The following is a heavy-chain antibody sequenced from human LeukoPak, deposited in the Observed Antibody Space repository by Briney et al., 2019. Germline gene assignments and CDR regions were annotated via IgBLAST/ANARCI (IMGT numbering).Heavy chain of an antibody. V-gene: IGHV4-39*01. CDR1: GGSISSSSYY. D-gene: IGHD6-19*01. J-gene: IGHJ4*02. Sequence: KPSETLSLTCTVSGGSISSSSYYWDWIRQPPGKGLEWIGSIDYSGSIYYYPSLKSRVTISVDTSKKQFSLKLSSVTAADTAVYYCARGQWLARIDYWGQGTLVTVSS. CDR3: ARGQWLARIDY. CDR2: IDYSGSI.